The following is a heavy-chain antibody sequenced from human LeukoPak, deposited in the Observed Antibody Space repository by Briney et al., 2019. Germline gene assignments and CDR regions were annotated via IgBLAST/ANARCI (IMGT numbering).Heavy chain of an antibody. CDR1: GFTFSSYA. J-gene: IGHJ4*02. CDR3: AKPMSTFYRGFFDY. D-gene: IGHD5/OR15-5a*01. CDR2: ISGSVGST. V-gene: IGHV3-23*01. Sequence: GSLRLSCAASGFTFSSYAMRWVRQAPGKGLEWVSAISGSVGSTYYADSVKGRFTISRDNSKNTLYLQINSLRAEDTAMYYCAKPMSTFYRGFFDYWGQGTLVSVSS.